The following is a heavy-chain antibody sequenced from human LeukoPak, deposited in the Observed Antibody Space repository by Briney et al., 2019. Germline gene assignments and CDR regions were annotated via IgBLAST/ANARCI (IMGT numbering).Heavy chain of an antibody. CDR1: SGSISSGVYY. CDR2: IYYSGST. D-gene: IGHD5-24*01. V-gene: IGHV4-31*03. Sequence: SQTLSLTCPVSSGSISSGVYYWRWIRQHPGKGLEWIGYIYYSGSTYYNSSLKCRVTISVDTSKNQCSLKLSSVTAADTAVYYCARGVRWLQLSYFDYWGQGTLVTVSS. CDR3: ARGVRWLQLSYFDY. J-gene: IGHJ4*02.